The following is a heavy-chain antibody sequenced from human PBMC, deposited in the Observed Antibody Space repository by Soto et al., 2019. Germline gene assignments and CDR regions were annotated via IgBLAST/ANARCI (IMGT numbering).Heavy chain of an antibody. V-gene: IGHV4-59*01. CDR3: ARPHGGSSGWDNWFDP. CDR1: GGSISSYY. Sequence: QVQLQESGPGLVKPSETLSLTCTVSGGSISSYYWSWIRQPPGKGLEWIGYIYYSGSTNYNPSLKIRVTISVDPSTNQFSLQLSSVTAADTAVYYCARPHGGSSGWDNWFDPWGQGTLVTVSS. D-gene: IGHD6-25*01. CDR2: IYYSGST. J-gene: IGHJ5*02.